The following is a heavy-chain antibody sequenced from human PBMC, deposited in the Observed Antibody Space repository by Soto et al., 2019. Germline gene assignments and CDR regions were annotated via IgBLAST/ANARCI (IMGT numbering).Heavy chain of an antibody. CDR2: ISSSSSYI. J-gene: IGHJ6*02. V-gene: IGHV3-21*01. D-gene: IGHD3-22*01. CDR3: ARYDSSGYYWPYYYYGMDV. CDR1: GFTFSTYS. Sequence: EVQLVESGGGLVKPGGSLRLSCAASGFTFSTYSMNWVRQAPGKGLEWVSSISSSSSYIYYADSVKGRFTISRDNAKNSLYLPMNSLSAEDTAVYYCARYDSSGYYWPYYYYGMDVWGQGPTVTVSS.